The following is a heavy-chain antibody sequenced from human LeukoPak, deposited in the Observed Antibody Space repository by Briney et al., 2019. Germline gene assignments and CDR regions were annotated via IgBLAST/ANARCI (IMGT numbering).Heavy chain of an antibody. CDR3: ARDRVGATDYFDY. CDR2: ISYDGSNK. D-gene: IGHD1-26*01. V-gene: IGHV3-30-3*01. Sequence: PGGSLRLSCAASGFTFSSYAMHWVRRAPGKGLEWVAVISYDGSNKYYADSVKGRFTISRDNSKNTLYLQMNSLRAEDTAVYYCARDRVGATDYFDYWGQGTLDTVSS. J-gene: IGHJ4*02. CDR1: GFTFSSYA.